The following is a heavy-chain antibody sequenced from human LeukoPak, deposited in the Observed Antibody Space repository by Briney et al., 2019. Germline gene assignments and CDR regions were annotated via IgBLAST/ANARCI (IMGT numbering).Heavy chain of an antibody. CDR2: MNPNSGNT. V-gene: IGHV1-18*01. J-gene: IGHJ4*02. CDR3: ARGEAYSSGWSAY. CDR1: GYTFTSYD. D-gene: IGHD6-19*01. Sequence: GASVKVSCKASGYTFTSYDINWVRQATGQGLEWMGWMNPNSGNTNYAQKLQGRVTMTTDTSTSTAYMELRSLRSDDTAVYYCARGEAYSSGWSAYWGQGTLVTVSS.